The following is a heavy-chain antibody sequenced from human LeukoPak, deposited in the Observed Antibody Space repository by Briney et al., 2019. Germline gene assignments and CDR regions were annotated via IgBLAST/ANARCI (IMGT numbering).Heavy chain of an antibody. CDR3: AKDDIVLNGPTYYFDY. Sequence: GGSLRLSCAASGFTFSSYAMSWVRQAPGKGLGWVSAISGSGGSTYYADSVKGRFTISRDNSKNTLYLQMNSLRAEDTAVYYCAKDDIVLNGPTYYFDYWGQGTLVTVSS. V-gene: IGHV3-23*01. CDR1: GFTFSSYA. CDR2: ISGSGGST. D-gene: IGHD2-8*01. J-gene: IGHJ4*02.